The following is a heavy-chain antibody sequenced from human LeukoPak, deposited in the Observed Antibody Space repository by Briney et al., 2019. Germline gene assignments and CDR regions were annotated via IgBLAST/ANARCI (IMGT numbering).Heavy chain of an antibody. J-gene: IGHJ4*02. CDR2: INQDGSEE. V-gene: IGHV3-7*01. CDR1: GFTFNRFW. CDR3: ARAGYTYVTLYY. Sequence: GGSLRLSCAVSGFTFNRFWMSWVRQAPGKGLEWVANINQDGSEEYYVDSVKGRFTISRDNAKSSLYLQMNSLRAEDTAVYYCARAGYTYVTLYYWGQGTLVTVSS. D-gene: IGHD5-18*01.